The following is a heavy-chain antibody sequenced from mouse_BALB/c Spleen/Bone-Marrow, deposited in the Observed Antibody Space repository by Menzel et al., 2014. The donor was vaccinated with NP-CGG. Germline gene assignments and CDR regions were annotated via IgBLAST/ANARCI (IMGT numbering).Heavy chain of an antibody. J-gene: IGHJ2*01. V-gene: IGHV1-18*01. D-gene: IGHD2-2*01. Sequence: VHVKQSGAELVKPGASVKISCKASGYTFTDYNMDWVKQSHGKSLEWIGDINPNYDSTSYNQKFKEKATLTVDKSSSTAYMELRSLTSEDTAVYYCARRDGYDSYFDYWGQGTTLTVSS. CDR2: INPNYDST. CDR3: ARRDGYDSYFDY. CDR1: GYTFTDYN.